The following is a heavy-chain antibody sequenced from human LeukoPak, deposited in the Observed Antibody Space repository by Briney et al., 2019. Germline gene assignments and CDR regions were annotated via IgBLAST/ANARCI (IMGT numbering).Heavy chain of an antibody. CDR2: MNSDGGSR. J-gene: IGHJ4*02. D-gene: IGHD1-26*01. CDR1: GFTFSSYG. V-gene: IGHV3-74*01. CDR3: ARGGGTYFDY. Sequence: PGGSLRLSCAASGFTFSSYGMHWVRQAPGRGLGWVSRMNSDGGSRIYADSVKGEVTISRENAKNTLYLEMNSLRAEDTAVYYCARGGGTYFDYWGQGTLVTVSS.